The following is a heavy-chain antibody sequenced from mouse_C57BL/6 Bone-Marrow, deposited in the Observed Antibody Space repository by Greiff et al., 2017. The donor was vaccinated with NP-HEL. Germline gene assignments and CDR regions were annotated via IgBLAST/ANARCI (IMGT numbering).Heavy chain of an antibody. CDR3: ARRDYSNYEKAMDY. CDR2: IDPSDSYT. D-gene: IGHD2-5*01. CDR1: GYTFTSYW. Sequence: QVQLQQPGAELVKPGASVKLSCKASGYTFTSYWMQWVKQRPGQGLEWIGEIDPSDSYTNYNQKFKGKATLTVDTSSSTAYMQLSSLTSEDSAVYYCARRDYSNYEKAMDYWGQGTSVTVSS. V-gene: IGHV1-50*01. J-gene: IGHJ4*01.